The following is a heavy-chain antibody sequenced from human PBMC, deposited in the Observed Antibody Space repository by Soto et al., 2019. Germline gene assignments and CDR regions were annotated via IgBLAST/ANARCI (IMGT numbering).Heavy chain of an antibody. CDR3: AKAPTGSGRDYYFDN. J-gene: IGHJ4*02. V-gene: IGHV3-7*05. CDR2: INQDGSQE. D-gene: IGHD3-10*01. CDR1: GFSFSSYW. Sequence: EVQLVESGGGLVQPGGSLRLSCAASGFSFSSYWMSWVRQAPGKGLEWVANINQDGSQEYYVDSVKGRITISRDNARNSLYLQMNSLRDEDTAVYYRAKAPTGSGRDYYFDNWGQGTLITVSS.